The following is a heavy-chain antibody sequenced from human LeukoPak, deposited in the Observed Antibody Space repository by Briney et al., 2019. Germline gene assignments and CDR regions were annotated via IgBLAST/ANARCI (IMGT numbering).Heavy chain of an antibody. V-gene: IGHV4-38-2*02. CDR2: IYHSGST. J-gene: IGHJ3*02. D-gene: IGHD3-22*01. Sequence: SETLSLTCTVSGYSISSGCYWGWIRQPPGKGLEWIGSIYHSGSTYYNPSLKSRVTISVDTSKNQFSLKVSSVTAADTAVYYCARDFALGVYYDSSGYYSAFDIWGQGTMVTVSS. CDR1: GYSISSGCY. CDR3: ARDFALGVYYDSSGYYSAFDI.